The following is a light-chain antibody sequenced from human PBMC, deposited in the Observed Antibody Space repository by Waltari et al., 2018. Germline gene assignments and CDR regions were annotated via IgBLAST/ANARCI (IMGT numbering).Light chain of an antibody. Sequence: SSELTQPPSVSVSPGQTAYITCSGAILGSKYAPWYQHTPGQSPLLVIFQDIYRPSGIPERFSGSKSGNTATLAISGTQAMDDADYYCQALGSNRWVFGGGTKLTVL. CDR2: QDI. CDR1: ILGSKY. CDR3: QALGSNRWV. J-gene: IGLJ3*02. V-gene: IGLV3-1*01.